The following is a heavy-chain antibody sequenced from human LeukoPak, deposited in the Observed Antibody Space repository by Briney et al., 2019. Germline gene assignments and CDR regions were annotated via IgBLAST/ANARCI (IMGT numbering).Heavy chain of an antibody. Sequence: PGGSLRLSCAASGFTVSSNYMSWVRQAPGKGLEWVSVIYSGGSTYYADSVKGRFTISRDNSKNTLYLQMNSLRAEDTAVYYCARVVYEYYYDSSGPRGWFDPWGQGTLVTVSS. CDR1: GFTVSSNY. CDR2: IYSGGST. V-gene: IGHV3-66*01. CDR3: ARVVYEYYYDSSGPRGWFDP. D-gene: IGHD3-22*01. J-gene: IGHJ5*02.